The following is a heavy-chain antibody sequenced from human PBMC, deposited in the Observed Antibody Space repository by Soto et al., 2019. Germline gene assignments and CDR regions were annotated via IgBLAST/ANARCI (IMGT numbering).Heavy chain of an antibody. CDR1: GGTFSSYA. CDR3: AKSPHDMTTTPYYFDY. CDR2: IIPIFGTA. V-gene: IGHV1-69*01. D-gene: IGHD4-17*01. J-gene: IGHJ4*02. Sequence: QVQLVQSGAEVKKPGSSVKVSCKASGGTFSSYAISWVRQAPGQGLEWMGGIIPIFGTANYAQKFQGRVTITADESSSTAYMELSSLRSEDTAVYYCAKSPHDMTTTPYYFDYWGQGPLVTVSS.